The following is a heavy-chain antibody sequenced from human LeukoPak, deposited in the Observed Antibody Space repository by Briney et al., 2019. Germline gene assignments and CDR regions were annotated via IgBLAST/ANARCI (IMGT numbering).Heavy chain of an antibody. CDR3: SRSAYYDGSGNYYDY. CDR2: ISDGGSTT. D-gene: IGHD3-22*01. J-gene: IGHJ4*02. V-gene: IGHV3-74*01. Sequence: GGSLGLSCAASGFTFSSYWMHWVRQAPGKGLVWVSRISDGGSTTTYADSVKGRFTISRDNAKNTLYLQMNGLRAEDTAVYYCSRSAYYDGSGNYYDYWGQGTLVTVSS. CDR1: GFTFSSYW.